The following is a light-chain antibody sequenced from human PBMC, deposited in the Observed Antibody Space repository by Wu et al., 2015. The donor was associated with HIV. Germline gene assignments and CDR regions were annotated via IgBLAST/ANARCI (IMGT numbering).Light chain of an antibody. CDR1: RSVSRF. CDR3: HQRTTWPRT. Sequence: TLSASPGERATLSCRASRSVSRFLAWYQHKPGQAPRVLIYDTSNRAAGIPTRFSGSGFGTDFTLTISSLEPEDFAVYYCHQRTTWPRTFGQGTKVEVK. J-gene: IGKJ1*01. CDR2: DTS. V-gene: IGKV3-11*01.